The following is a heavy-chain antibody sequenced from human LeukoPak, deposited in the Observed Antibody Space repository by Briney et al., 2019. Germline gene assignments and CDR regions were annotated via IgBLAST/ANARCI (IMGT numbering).Heavy chain of an antibody. CDR3: ARDSGIAARHYYYYMDV. CDR1: GFTFSDYY. V-gene: IGHV3-11*01. D-gene: IGHD6-6*01. Sequence: GGSLRLSCAASGFTFSDYYMSWIRQAPGKGLEWVSYISSSSSTIYYADSVKGRFTISRDNAKSSLYLQMNSLRAEDTAVYYCARDSGIAARHYYYYMDVWGKGTTVTVSS. J-gene: IGHJ6*03. CDR2: ISSSSSTI.